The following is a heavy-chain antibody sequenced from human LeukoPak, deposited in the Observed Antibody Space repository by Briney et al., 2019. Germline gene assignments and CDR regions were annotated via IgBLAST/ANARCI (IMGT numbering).Heavy chain of an antibody. V-gene: IGHV5-51*01. CDR2: ICPGDSDT. Sequence: GESLKISCKGSGYSFTSYWIGWVRQMPGKGLEWMGIICPGDSDTRYSPSFQGQVTISADKSISTAYLQWSSLKASDTAMYYCARMTTVTTAPFDYWGQGTLVTVSS. CDR3: ARMTTVTTAPFDY. CDR1: GYSFTSYW. D-gene: IGHD4-17*01. J-gene: IGHJ4*02.